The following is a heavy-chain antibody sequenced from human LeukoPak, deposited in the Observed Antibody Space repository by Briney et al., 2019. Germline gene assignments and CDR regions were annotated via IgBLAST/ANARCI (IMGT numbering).Heavy chain of an antibody. D-gene: IGHD6-6*01. CDR3: ARGGTWPSSAGYYYYYGMDV. Sequence: GASVKVSCKASGYTFTSYGISWVRQAPGQELEWMGWISAYNGNTNYAQKPQGRVTMTTDTSTSTAYMELSSLRSEDTAVYYCARGGTWPSSAGYYYYYGMDVWGQGTTVIVSS. CDR1: GYTFTSYG. V-gene: IGHV1-18*01. J-gene: IGHJ6*02. CDR2: ISAYNGNT.